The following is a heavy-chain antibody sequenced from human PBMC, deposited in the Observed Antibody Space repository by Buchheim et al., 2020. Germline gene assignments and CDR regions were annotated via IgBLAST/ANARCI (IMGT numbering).Heavy chain of an antibody. CDR2: IWYDGSNK. Sequence: VQLVESGGGLVQPGGSLRLSCAASGFTFSSYGMHWVRQAPGKGLEWVAVIWYDGSNKYYADSVKGRFTISRDNSKNTLYLQMNSLRAEDTAVYYCARESRYYGSEYYFDYWGQGTL. CDR3: ARESRYYGSEYYFDY. J-gene: IGHJ4*02. D-gene: IGHD3-10*01. V-gene: IGHV3-33*08. CDR1: GFTFSSYG.